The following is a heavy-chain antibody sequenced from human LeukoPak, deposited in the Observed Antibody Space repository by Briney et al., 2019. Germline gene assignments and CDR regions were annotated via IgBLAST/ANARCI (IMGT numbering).Heavy chain of an antibody. D-gene: IGHD6-13*01. CDR2: INHSGST. J-gene: IGHJ6*03. Sequence: PGGSLRLSCAASGFTFSSYGMHWVRQPPGKGLEWIGEINHSGSTNYNPSLKSRVTISVDTSKNQFSLKLSSVTAADTAVYYCARYSYSSTFGRADQSMDVWGKGTTVTVSS. V-gene: IGHV4-34*01. CDR1: GFTFSSYG. CDR3: ARYSYSSTFGRADQSMDV.